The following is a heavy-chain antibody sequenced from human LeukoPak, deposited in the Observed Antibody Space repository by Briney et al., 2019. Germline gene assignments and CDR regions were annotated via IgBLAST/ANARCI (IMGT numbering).Heavy chain of an antibody. CDR1: GFTFSNYW. CDR3: ARDTYRFDDY. V-gene: IGHV3-7*01. J-gene: IGHJ4*02. Sequence: PGGSLRLSCAASGFTFSNYWMSWVSQAPGKGLEWVASIKEDGSDKYYVDSVKGRFTISRDNAKNSLYLQMDSLRADDTAVYYCARDTYRFDDYWGQGTLVTVSS. CDR2: IKEDGSDK.